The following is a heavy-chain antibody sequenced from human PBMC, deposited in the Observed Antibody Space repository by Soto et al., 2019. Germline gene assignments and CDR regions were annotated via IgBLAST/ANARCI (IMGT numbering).Heavy chain of an antibody. V-gene: IGHV4-39*01. Sequence: QLQLQESGPGLVNPSETLSPTCTFSCGSISRRSYYWGWFRHPPGKGLEWIGSIHYSWSADYNPSLKRPVTISVDTSETQFSLKLTSVTAADTSVYYCARLDFLADCWGHGTLDTVSS. D-gene: IGHD3-3*01. J-gene: IGHJ5*01. CDR2: IHYSWSA. CDR1: CGSISRRSYY. CDR3: ARLDFLADC.